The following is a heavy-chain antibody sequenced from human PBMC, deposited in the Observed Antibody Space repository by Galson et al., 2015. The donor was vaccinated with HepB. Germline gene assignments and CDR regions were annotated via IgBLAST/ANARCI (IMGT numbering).Heavy chain of an antibody. Sequence: SVKVSCKASGGTFSSYAISWVRQAPGQGLEWMGGIIPIFGTANYAQKFQGRVTITADESTSTAYMELSSLRSEDTAVYYCASPLAYCGGDCYSHWGQGTLVTVSS. J-gene: IGHJ1*01. CDR3: ASPLAYCGGDCYSH. CDR2: IIPIFGTA. V-gene: IGHV1-69*13. CDR1: GGTFSSYA. D-gene: IGHD2-21*01.